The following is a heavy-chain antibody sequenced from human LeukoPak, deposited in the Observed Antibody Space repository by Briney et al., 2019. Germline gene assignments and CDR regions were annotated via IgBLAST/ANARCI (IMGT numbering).Heavy chain of an antibody. V-gene: IGHV3-23*01. CDR3: ARGRMDTAMALLHY. CDR2: ISGSGGST. J-gene: IGHJ4*02. Sequence: GGSLRLSCAASGFTFSSYAMSWVRQAPGKGLEWVSAISGSGGSTYYADSVKGRFTISRDNSKNTLCLQMNSLRAEDTAVYYCARGRMDTAMALLHYWGQGTLVTVSS. CDR1: GFTFSSYA. D-gene: IGHD5-18*01.